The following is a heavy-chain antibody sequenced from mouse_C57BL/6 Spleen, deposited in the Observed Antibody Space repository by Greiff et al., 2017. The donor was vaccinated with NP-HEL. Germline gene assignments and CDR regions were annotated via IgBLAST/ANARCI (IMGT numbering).Heavy chain of an antibody. CDR1: GFNIKDDY. CDR2: IDPENGDT. V-gene: IGHV14-4*01. Sequence: EVQLQQSGAELVRPGASVKLSCTASGFNIKDDYMHWVKQRPEQGLEWIGWIDPENGDTEYASQFQGKATITADTSSNTAYLQLSSLTSEDTAVYYCTTPITTVVRTGYWGQGTTLTVSS. D-gene: IGHD1-1*01. J-gene: IGHJ2*01. CDR3: TTPITTVVRTGY.